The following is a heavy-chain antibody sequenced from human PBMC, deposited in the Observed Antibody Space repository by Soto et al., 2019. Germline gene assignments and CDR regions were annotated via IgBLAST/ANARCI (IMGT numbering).Heavy chain of an antibody. CDR3: AKGGGGDHGY. CDR1: GFIFTTSD. D-gene: IGHD2-21*02. V-gene: IGHV3-23*04. Sequence: EVQLVESEGGLVQPGGSLRLSCEASGFIFTTSDMSWVRQAPGKGLEWISSITITGDTTHYADSVKGRFTISRDNSRKPVDFPMNSLRVGDPAVYFWAKGGGGDHGYWGQGTLVAVSS. CDR2: ITITGDTT. J-gene: IGHJ4*02.